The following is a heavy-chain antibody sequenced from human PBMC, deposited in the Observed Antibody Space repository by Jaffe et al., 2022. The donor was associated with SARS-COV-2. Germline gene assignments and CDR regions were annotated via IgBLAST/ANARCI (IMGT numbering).Heavy chain of an antibody. CDR1: GFTFSSYW. J-gene: IGHJ4*02. D-gene: IGHD3-9*01. V-gene: IGHV3-74*01. CDR3: ARAGPGYYDILTGYPPDY. Sequence: EVQLVESGGGLVQPGGSLRLSCAASGFTFSSYWMHWVRQAPGKGLVWVSRINSDGSSTSYADSVKGRFTISRDNAKNTLYLQMNSLRAEDTAVYYCARAGPGYYDILTGYPPDYWGQGTLVTVSS. CDR2: INSDGSST.